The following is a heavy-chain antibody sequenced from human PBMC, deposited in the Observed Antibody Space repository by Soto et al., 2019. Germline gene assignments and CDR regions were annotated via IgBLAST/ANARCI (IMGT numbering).Heavy chain of an antibody. J-gene: IGHJ4*02. D-gene: IGHD3-3*01. CDR1: GFMFDDYA. CDR2: ISWHSGDI. Sequence: EVQLVESGGGLVQPGRSLRLSCAASGFMFDDYAMHWVRQAPGKGLEWVSGISWHSGDIGYADSVKDRFTISRDNAKNFLYLQMNSLRLEDTAFYYCAKDNAAFWSGYAAFDYWGQGTLVTVSS. CDR3: AKDNAAFWSGYAAFDY. V-gene: IGHV3-9*01.